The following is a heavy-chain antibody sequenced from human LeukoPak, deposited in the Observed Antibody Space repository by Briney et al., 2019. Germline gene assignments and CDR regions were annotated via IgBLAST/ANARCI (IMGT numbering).Heavy chain of an antibody. V-gene: IGHV1-69*04. CDR3: ARGFHRLYGSGSYYNPEFDY. CDR1: GDTFSSYA. D-gene: IGHD3-10*01. Sequence: GSSVKVSCKASGDTFSSYAISCVRQAPGQGLEWMGRIIPILGIANYAQKFQGRVTITADKSTSTAYMELSSLRSEDTAMYYCARGFHRLYGSGSYYNPEFDYWGQGTLVTVSS. CDR2: IIPILGIA. J-gene: IGHJ4*02.